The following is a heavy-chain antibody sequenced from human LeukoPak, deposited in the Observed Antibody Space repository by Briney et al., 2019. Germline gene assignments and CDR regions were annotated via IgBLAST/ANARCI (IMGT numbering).Heavy chain of an antibody. CDR3: ARGVSFVYYYYYGMDV. D-gene: IGHD2-15*01. CDR1: GGSISSYY. CDR2: IYYSGST. J-gene: IGHJ6*02. V-gene: IGHV4-59*06. Sequence: SETLSLTCTVSGGSISSYYWSWIRQPPGKGLEWLGYIYYSGSTYYNPSLKSRVTISVDTSKNQFSLKLSSVTAADTAVYYCARGVSFVYYYYYGMDVWGQGTTVTVSS.